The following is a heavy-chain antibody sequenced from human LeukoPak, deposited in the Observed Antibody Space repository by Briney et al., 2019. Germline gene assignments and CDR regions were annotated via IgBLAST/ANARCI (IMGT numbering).Heavy chain of an antibody. J-gene: IGHJ4*02. CDR2: FDPEHGEM. CDR3: ATGGPWDLLKY. CDR1: GDTLTELS. Sequence: ASLKVSCTVAGDTLTELSTHWVRQSPGKGLEWGGGFDPEHGEMIYAQKLQGRVTMTEDRSTDTAYMELSSLRSEDTAVYYCATGGPWDLLKYWGQGTLVTVSS. D-gene: IGHD3-9*01. V-gene: IGHV1-24*01.